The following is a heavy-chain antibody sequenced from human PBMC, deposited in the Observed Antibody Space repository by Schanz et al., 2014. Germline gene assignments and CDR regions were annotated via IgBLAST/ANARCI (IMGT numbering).Heavy chain of an antibody. J-gene: IGHJ6*03. V-gene: IGHV3-30*03. CDR3: ARPSDSSWYMDV. CDR1: GITLSGYG. CDR2: MSYDGSNK. Sequence: QVQLVESGGGVVQPGRSLRLSCAASGITLSGYGLHWVRQAPGKGLEWVAVMSYDGSNKYYADSVKGRFTISRDNAKNSLYLQMNSLRAEDTAVYYCARPSDSSWYMDVWGKGTTVTVSS. D-gene: IGHD2-21*02.